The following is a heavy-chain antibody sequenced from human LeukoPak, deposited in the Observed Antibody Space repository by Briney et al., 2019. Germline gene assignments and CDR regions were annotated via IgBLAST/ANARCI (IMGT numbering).Heavy chain of an antibody. CDR1: GGSISSSSYY. Sequence: SETLSLTCTVYGGSISSSSYYWGWIRQPPGKGLEWIGSIYYSGSTYYNPSLKSRVTISVDTSKNQFSLKPSSVTAADTAVYYCATEYYYDSSGQTWGQGTLVTVSS. J-gene: IGHJ5*02. V-gene: IGHV4-39*07. CDR3: ATEYYYDSSGQT. CDR2: IYYSGST. D-gene: IGHD3-22*01.